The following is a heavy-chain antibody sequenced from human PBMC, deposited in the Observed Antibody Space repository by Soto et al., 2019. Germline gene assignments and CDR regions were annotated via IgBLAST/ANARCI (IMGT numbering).Heavy chain of an antibody. CDR3: ARVDDSGNWFDP. CDR2: IIPIVGTA. CDR1: GGTFSSYA. Sequence: QVQLVQSGAEVKKPGSSVKVSCKASGGTFSSYAISWVRQAPGEGLEWMGGIIPIVGTANYAQKFQGRVTIPADKSTSTAYMELSSLRSEDTAVYYCARVDDSGNWFDPWGQGTLVTVSS. V-gene: IGHV1-69*06. D-gene: IGHD3-10*01. J-gene: IGHJ5*02.